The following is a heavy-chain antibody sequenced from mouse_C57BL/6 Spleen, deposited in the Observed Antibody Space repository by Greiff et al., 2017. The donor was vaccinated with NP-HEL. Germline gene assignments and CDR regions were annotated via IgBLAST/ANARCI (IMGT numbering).Heavy chain of an antibody. D-gene: IGHD1-1*01. CDR3: ARIDGSSYDYFDY. Sequence: QVQLQQSGAELARPGASVKLSCKASSYTFTSYGISWVKQRTGQGLEWIGEIYPRSGNTYYNEKFKGKATLTADKSSSTAYMELRSLTSEDSAVYFCARIDGSSYDYFDYWGQGTTLTVSS. V-gene: IGHV1-81*01. CDR2: IYPRSGNT. J-gene: IGHJ2*01. CDR1: SYTFTSYG.